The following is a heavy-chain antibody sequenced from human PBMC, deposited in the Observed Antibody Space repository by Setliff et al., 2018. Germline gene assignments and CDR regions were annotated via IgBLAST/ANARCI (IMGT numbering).Heavy chain of an antibody. D-gene: IGHD6-13*01. CDR1: GYSISSGYY. CDR3: ARKYSSSWYWTWIYYLDY. V-gene: IGHV4-38-2*01. J-gene: IGHJ4*02. Sequence: SETLSLTCAVSGYSISSGYYWGWIRQPPGKGLEWIGSIYHSGSTYYNPSLKSRVTISVDTSKNQFSLKLSSVTAADTAVYYCARKYSSSWYWTWIYYLDYWGQGTLVTVSS. CDR2: IYHSGST.